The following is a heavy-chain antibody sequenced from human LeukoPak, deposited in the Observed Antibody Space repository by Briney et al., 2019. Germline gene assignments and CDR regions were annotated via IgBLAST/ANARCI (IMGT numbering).Heavy chain of an antibody. CDR3: ARAPMEVAAADNSFDY. CDR1: GGSFSGYY. CDR2: INHSGST. V-gene: IGHV4-34*01. Sequence: PSETLSLTCAVYGGSFSGYYWSWIRQPPGKGLEWIGEINHSGSTNYNPSLKSRVTISVDTSKNQFSLKLSSVTAADTAVYYCARAPMEVAAADNSFDYWGQGTLVTVSS. D-gene: IGHD6-13*01. J-gene: IGHJ4*02.